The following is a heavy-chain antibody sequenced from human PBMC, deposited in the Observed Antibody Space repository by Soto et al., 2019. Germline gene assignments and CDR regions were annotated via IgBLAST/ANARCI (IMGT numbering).Heavy chain of an antibody. CDR1: GFTFSNAW. CDR3: TTTPYYYDSSGYYEYYYYYYGMDV. D-gene: IGHD3-22*01. J-gene: IGHJ6*02. Sequence: GGSLRLSCAASGFTFSNAWMNWVRQAPGKGLEWVGRIKSKTDGGTTDYAAPVKGRFTISRDDSKNTLYLQMNSLKTEDTAVYYCTTTPYYYDSSGYYEYYYYYYGMDVWGQGTTVTVSS. CDR2: IKSKTDGGTT. V-gene: IGHV3-15*07.